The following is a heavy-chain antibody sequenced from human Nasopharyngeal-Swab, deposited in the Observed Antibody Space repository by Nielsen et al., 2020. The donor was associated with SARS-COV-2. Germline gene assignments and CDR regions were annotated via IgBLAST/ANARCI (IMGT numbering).Heavy chain of an antibody. V-gene: IGHV1-18*01. J-gene: IGHJ6*03. Sequence: WARQAPGQGLEWMGWISAYNGNTNYAQKLQGRVTMTTDTSTSTAYMELRSLRSDDTAVYYCAREVFEVPAATYYYYYYYMDVRGKGTTVTVSS. CDR2: ISAYNGNT. CDR3: AREVFEVPAATYYYYYYYMDV. D-gene: IGHD2-2*01.